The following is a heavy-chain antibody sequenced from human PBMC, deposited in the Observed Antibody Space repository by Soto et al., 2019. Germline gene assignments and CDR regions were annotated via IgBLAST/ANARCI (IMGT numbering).Heavy chain of an antibody. CDR1: GFSLNTGGVG. CDR2: IYWDDDE. Sequence: ITLKESGPTLVKPTQTLTLTCTFSGFSLNTGGVGVGWVRQPRGKAMEWLALIYWDDDERYRPSLRSRLNITKDTFNNQVVLTMINMDPEDTATYYCVRNWRYYGGDYYYGMDAWGQGTTVTVSS. J-gene: IGHJ6*02. V-gene: IGHV2-5*02. D-gene: IGHD3-10*01. CDR3: VRNWRYYGGDYYYGMDA.